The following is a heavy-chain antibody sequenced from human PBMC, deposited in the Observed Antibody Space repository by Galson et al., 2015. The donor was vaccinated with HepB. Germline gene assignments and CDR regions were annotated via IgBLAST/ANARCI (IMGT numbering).Heavy chain of an antibody. CDR3: AREEGDVVVPAAKRTGGYYYYYMDV. Sequence: TLSLTCTVSGGSISSGGYYWSWIRQHPGKGLEWIGYIYYSGSTYYNPSLKSRVTISVDTSKNQFSLKLSSVTAADTAVYYCAREEGDVVVPAAKRTGGYYYYYMDVWGKGTTVTVSS. J-gene: IGHJ6*03. CDR2: IYYSGST. V-gene: IGHV4-31*03. CDR1: GGSISSGGYY. D-gene: IGHD2-2*01.